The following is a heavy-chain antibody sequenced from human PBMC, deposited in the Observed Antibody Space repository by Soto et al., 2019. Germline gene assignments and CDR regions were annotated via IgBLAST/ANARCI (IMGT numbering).Heavy chain of an antibody. CDR1: GGSISSSSYY. D-gene: IGHD3-10*01. Sequence: QLQLQESGPGLVKPSETLSLTCTVSGGSISSSSYYWGWIRQPPGKGLEWIGSIYYSGSTYYNPSLKSRVTISVDTSKNQFSLKLSSVTAADTAVYYCARLSRSYYGSGSYSWYFDLWGRGTLVTVSS. CDR3: ARLSRSYYGSGSYSWYFDL. CDR2: IYYSGST. V-gene: IGHV4-39*01. J-gene: IGHJ2*01.